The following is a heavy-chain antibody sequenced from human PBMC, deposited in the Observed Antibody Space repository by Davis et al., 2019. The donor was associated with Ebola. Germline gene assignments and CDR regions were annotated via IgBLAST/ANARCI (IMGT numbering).Heavy chain of an antibody. V-gene: IGHV1-69*06. J-gene: IGHJ4*02. Sequence: AASVKVSCKASGDTFTKYTVNWVRQAPGQGLEWMGGVIPIFGTTNYAQKFQGRVTITADTSTSTVYMEMSSLRSDDTAVYYCASSANDILSWFDFWGQGTPVTVSS. CDR3: ASSANDILSWFDF. CDR1: GDTFTKYT. D-gene: IGHD3-9*01. CDR2: VIPIFGTT.